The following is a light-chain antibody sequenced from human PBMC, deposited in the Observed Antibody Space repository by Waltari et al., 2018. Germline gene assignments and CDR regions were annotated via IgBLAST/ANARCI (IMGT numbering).Light chain of an antibody. CDR1: ARDIGAHDS. J-gene: IGLJ1*01. V-gene: IGLV2-8*01. CDR2: DVN. Sequence: QSALTQPPSASGSPGQSITISCTGTARDIGAHDSVSWYQQHPGKAPKLLLYDVNRWPSGVPFRFSGSKSGNTASLTVSGLQTEDEADYYCSSYVGADTAVFGPGTKVTVL. CDR3: SSYVGADTAV.